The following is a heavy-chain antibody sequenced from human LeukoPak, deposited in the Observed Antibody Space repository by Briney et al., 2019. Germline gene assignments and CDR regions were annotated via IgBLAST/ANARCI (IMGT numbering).Heavy chain of an antibody. CDR1: GYTFTGYY. Sequence: ASVKVSCKASGYTFTGYYMHWVRQAPGQGLEWMGRINPNSGGTNYAQKFQGRVTMTRDTSISTAYMELSRLRSNDTAVYYCARGPSFYSGSYEAINWFDPWGQGTLVTVSS. CDR3: ARGPSFYSGSYEAINWFDP. CDR2: INPNSGGT. D-gene: IGHD1-26*01. V-gene: IGHV1-2*06. J-gene: IGHJ5*02.